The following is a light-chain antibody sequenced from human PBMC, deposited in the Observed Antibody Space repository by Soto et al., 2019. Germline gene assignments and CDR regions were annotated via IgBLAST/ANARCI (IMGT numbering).Light chain of an antibody. CDR1: QSVSGY. J-gene: IGKJ3*01. Sequence: IVLTQSPATLSLSPGERSTLSCRASQSVSGYLAWYQQKPGQAPRLLIYDASIRANGIQDRVLGSGSGTDFVLTISSLEPEDFAVYYCQQRSSWPLTFGPGTKVDIK. CDR2: DAS. CDR3: QQRSSWPLT. V-gene: IGKV3-11*01.